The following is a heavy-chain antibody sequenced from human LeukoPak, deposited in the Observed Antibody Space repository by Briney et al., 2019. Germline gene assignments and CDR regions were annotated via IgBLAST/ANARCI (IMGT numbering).Heavy chain of an antibody. J-gene: IGHJ4*02. D-gene: IGHD6-19*01. CDR2: INHSGST. CDR1: GGSFSGYY. CDR3: ARRQWLVDY. Sequence: PSETLSLTCAVYGGSFSGYYWSWIRQPPGKGLEWIGEINHSGSTNYNPSLKSRVTISVDTSKNQFSLKLSSVTAADTAVYYCARRQWLVDYWGQGTLVTVSS. V-gene: IGHV4-34*01.